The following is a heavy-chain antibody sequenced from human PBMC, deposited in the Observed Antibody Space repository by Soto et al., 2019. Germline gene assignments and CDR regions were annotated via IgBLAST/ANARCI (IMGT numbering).Heavy chain of an antibody. J-gene: IGHJ4*02. CDR3: AREMYTIRGSPFDY. D-gene: IGHD3-16*01. Sequence: ASVKVSGKASGYPFTSYYVHWVRQAPGQGLEWMGFINTSDGSTSYPQKFQGRVTMTRDTSTSTVYMEVSSLRSEDTAVYYCAREMYTIRGSPFDYWGQRTLVTVSS. CDR1: GYPFTSYY. CDR2: INTSDGST. V-gene: IGHV1-46*01.